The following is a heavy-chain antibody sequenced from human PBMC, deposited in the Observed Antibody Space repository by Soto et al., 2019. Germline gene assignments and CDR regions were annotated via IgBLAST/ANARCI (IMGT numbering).Heavy chain of an antibody. Sequence: SVKVSCKASGGTFSSYAISWVRQAPGQGLEWMGGIIPIFGTANYAQKFQGRVTITADESTSTAYMELSSLRSEDTAVYYCASSVRGIAAAGPYYYYGMDVWGQGTTVTVSS. J-gene: IGHJ6*02. V-gene: IGHV1-69*13. D-gene: IGHD6-13*01. CDR1: GGTFSSYA. CDR3: ASSVRGIAAAGPYYYYGMDV. CDR2: IIPIFGTA.